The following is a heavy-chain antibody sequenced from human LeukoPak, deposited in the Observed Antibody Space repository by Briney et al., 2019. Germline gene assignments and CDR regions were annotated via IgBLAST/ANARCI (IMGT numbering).Heavy chain of an antibody. J-gene: IGHJ5*02. D-gene: IGHD4-17*01. CDR2: ISGSGGST. V-gene: IGHV3-23*01. CDR1: GFTFSSYA. CDR3: ARDASSTVSDGGSDWFDP. Sequence: GGSLRLSCAASGFTFSSYAMSWVRQAPGKGLEWGSAISGSGGSTYYADSVKGQFTISRDNSKNTLYLQMNSLRAEDTAVYYCARDASSTVSDGGSDWFDPWGQGTLVTVSS.